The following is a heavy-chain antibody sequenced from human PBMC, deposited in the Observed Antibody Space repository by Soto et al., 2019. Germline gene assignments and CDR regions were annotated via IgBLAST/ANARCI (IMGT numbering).Heavy chain of an antibody. CDR1: GFTFSSYA. V-gene: IGHV3-23*01. D-gene: IGHD2-21*01. CDR2: INGSGGST. Sequence: PGGSLRLSCAASGFTFSSYAMSWVRQAPGKGLEWVSAINGSGGSTYYADSVKGRFTISRDNSKSTLYLQMNSLRAEDTAVYYCARGRGDFDAWGQGTPVTVSS. J-gene: IGHJ5*02. CDR3: ARGRGDFDA.